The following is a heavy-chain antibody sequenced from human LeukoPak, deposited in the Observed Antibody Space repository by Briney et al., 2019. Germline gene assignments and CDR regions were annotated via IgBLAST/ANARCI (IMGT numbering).Heavy chain of an antibody. CDR2: ISWDGGST. J-gene: IGHJ4*02. CDR1: GFTFEDYA. V-gene: IGHV3-43D*03. CDR3: AKDRGFGVVTQDFDY. D-gene: IGHD3-3*01. Sequence: GGSLRLSCAASGFTFEDYAMHWVRQAPGKGLEWVSLISWDGGSTYYADSVKGRFTISRDNSKNSLYLQMNSLRAEDTALYYCAKDRGFGVVTQDFDYWAREPWSPSPQ.